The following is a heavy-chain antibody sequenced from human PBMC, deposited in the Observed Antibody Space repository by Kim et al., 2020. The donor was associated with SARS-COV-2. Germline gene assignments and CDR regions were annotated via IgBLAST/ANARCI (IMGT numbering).Heavy chain of an antibody. J-gene: IGHJ4*02. D-gene: IGHD1-1*01. CDR3: AKDTLAVPENFDY. V-gene: IGHV3-23*01. Sequence: YYADSVKGRFTISRDNPKNTLYLQMNSLRAEDTAIYYCAKDTLAVPENFDYWGQGTLVTVSS.